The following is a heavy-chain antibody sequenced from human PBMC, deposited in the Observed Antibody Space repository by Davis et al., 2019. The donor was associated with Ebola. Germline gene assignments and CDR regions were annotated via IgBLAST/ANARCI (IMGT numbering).Heavy chain of an antibody. CDR1: GFTFSSYS. D-gene: IGHD1-14*01. J-gene: IGHJ4*02. Sequence: GESLKISCAASGFTFSSYSMNWVRQAPGKGLEWVSYISSSSSTIYYADSVKGRFTISRDNSKNTLYLQMNSLRAEDTAVYYCARSEPPDYWGQGTLVTVSS. V-gene: IGHV3-48*01. CDR3: ARSEPPDY. CDR2: ISSSSSTI.